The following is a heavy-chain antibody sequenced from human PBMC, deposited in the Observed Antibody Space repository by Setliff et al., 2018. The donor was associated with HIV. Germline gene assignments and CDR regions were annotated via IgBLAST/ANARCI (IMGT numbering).Heavy chain of an antibody. D-gene: IGHD3-22*01. CDR1: GFTFSRYS. CDR2: ISSVGGSTM. CDR3: ARTNNNYYYDTSDYFAGYYFDS. Sequence: PGGSLRLSCAASGFTFSRYSMNWVRQAPGKGLEWVSYISSVGGSTMYYADSVKGRFTISRDNAKNSMFLQMNSLRAEDTAVYYCARTNNNYYYDTSDYFAGYYFDSWGQGTLVTVSS. V-gene: IGHV3-48*01. J-gene: IGHJ4*02.